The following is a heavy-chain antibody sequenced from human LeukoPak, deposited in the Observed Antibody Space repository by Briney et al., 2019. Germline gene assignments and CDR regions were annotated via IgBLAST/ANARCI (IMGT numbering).Heavy chain of an antibody. Sequence: SVKVSCKASGYTFTSHDINWVRQAPGQGLEWMGGIIPIFGTANYAQKFQGRVTITADESTSTAYMELSSLRSEDTAVYYCVLRVDYWGQGTLVTVSS. CDR2: IIPIFGTA. CDR1: GYTFTSHD. J-gene: IGHJ4*02. CDR3: VLRVDY. D-gene: IGHD4-17*01. V-gene: IGHV1-69*13.